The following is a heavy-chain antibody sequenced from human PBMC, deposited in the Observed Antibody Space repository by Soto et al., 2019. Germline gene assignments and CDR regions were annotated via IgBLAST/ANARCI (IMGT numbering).Heavy chain of an antibody. Sequence: GGSLRLSCAASGFTFSSYAMSLVRHAPGKGREWVSAISGGGGSTYYADSVKGRFTISRDNSKNTLYLQMSSLRAEDTAVYYCAKFAGRGYCSGGSCPGYWGQGTLVTVSS. CDR1: GFTFSSYA. D-gene: IGHD2-15*01. V-gene: IGHV3-23*01. J-gene: IGHJ4*02. CDR2: ISGGGGST. CDR3: AKFAGRGYCSGGSCPGY.